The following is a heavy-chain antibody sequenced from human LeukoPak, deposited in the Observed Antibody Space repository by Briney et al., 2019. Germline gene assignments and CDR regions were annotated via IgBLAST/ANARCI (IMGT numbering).Heavy chain of an antibody. Sequence: GASVTVSCKASGGTFSSYAISWVRQAPGQGLEWMGGIIPIFGTANYAQKFQGRVTITADESTSTAYMELSSLRSEDTAVYYCAGLQGPYYYYGMDVWGQGTTVTVSS. J-gene: IGHJ6*02. CDR2: IIPIFGTA. CDR3: AGLQGPYYYYGMDV. CDR1: GGTFSSYA. V-gene: IGHV1-69*13.